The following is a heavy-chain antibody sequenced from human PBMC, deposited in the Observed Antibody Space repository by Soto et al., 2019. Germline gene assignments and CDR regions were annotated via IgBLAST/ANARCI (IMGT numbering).Heavy chain of an antibody. Sequence: ASVKVSCKASGYTFTGYYMHWVRQAPGQGLEWMGWINPNSGGTNYAQKFQGRVTMTRDTSISTAYMELSRLRSDDTAVYYCARSGPHYSSSWVFYYYGMDVWGQGXTVTVYS. J-gene: IGHJ6*02. CDR1: GYTFTGYY. CDR2: INPNSGGT. D-gene: IGHD6-6*01. CDR3: ARSGPHYSSSWVFYYYGMDV. V-gene: IGHV1-2*02.